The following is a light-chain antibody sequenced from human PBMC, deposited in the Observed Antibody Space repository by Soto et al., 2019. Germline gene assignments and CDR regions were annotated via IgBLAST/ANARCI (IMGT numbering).Light chain of an antibody. Sequence: DIQMTQSPSTLSAGVGDRVTITCRASQRISTYLNWYQQKPGKAPTLLIYAASSLQSGVPSRFSGGGSGTDFTLTINTLQPEDFATYFCQQCYSSPRTFGQGTQVEIK. V-gene: IGKV1-39*01. CDR2: AAS. CDR3: QQCYSSPRT. CDR1: QRISTY. J-gene: IGKJ1*01.